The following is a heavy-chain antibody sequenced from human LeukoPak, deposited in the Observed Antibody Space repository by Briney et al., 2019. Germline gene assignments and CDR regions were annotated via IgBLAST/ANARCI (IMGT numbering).Heavy chain of an antibody. Sequence: GESLKISCKGSGYTFTTYWIGWVRQMPGKGLEWTGIIYPGDSDTRYSPSFQGQVTISADKSISTAYLQWSSLKASDTAMYYCARQSYYYDSSGSEVSNWFDPWGQGTLVTVSS. V-gene: IGHV5-51*01. CDR3: ARQSYYYDSSGSEVSNWFDP. J-gene: IGHJ5*02. CDR1: GYTFTTYW. CDR2: IYPGDSDT. D-gene: IGHD3-22*01.